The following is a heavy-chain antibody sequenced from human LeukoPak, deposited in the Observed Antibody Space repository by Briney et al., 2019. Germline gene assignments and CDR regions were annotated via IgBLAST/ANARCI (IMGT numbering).Heavy chain of an antibody. CDR3: ARAGCTASYYSLDY. J-gene: IGHJ4*02. V-gene: IGHV4-4*07. D-gene: IGHD1-26*01. CDR1: GGSISSYY. CDR2: IYNTGSA. Sequence: SGTLSLTCTVSGGSISSYYWGWIRQPAGKGLEWIGRIYNTGSAKYNPSFNSRVTISVDTTKNNSSLKLTSMPAADPAVCYCARAGCTASYYSLDYWGQGALVTVS.